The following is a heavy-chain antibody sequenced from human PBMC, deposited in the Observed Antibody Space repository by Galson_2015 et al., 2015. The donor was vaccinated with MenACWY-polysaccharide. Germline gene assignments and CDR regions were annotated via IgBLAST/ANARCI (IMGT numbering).Heavy chain of an antibody. CDR3: TTITARMHPEVES. CDR2: MNTNSGNT. J-gene: IGHJ4*02. Sequence: SVKVSCKASGYNFRSYDINWVRQASGQGLEWMGWMNTNSGNTGYAQKFQGRVAMTRDTATSTAYMELSMLRYDDTAVYYCTTITARMHPEVESWGQGALVSVSS. D-gene: IGHD1-20*01. V-gene: IGHV1-8*01. CDR1: GYNFRSYD.